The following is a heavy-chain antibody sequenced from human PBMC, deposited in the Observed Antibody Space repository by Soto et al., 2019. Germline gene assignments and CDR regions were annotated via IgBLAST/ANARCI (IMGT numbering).Heavy chain of an antibody. CDR2: ISGYNGNT. D-gene: IGHD5-12*01. J-gene: IGHJ4*02. CDR1: GYTFTSYA. CDR3: GREGATSRPAEIDY. V-gene: IGHV1-18*01. Sequence: QVQLVQSGAEVKKTGASVKVSCKASGYTFTSYAITWVRQAPGQGLEWMGRISGYNGNTNHAQKLQDRVTMTTDTSTSTAYMEVRSLRSDDTAVYYCGREGATSRPAEIDYWGQGTLVTVSS.